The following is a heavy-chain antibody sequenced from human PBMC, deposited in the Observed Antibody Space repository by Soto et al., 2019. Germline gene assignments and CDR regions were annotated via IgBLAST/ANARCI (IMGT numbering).Heavy chain of an antibody. J-gene: IGHJ4*02. CDR3: DSLDHYDISGIMGPDY. V-gene: IGHV4-39*01. D-gene: IGHD3-22*01. Sequence: PSETLSLTCSVSGGFISSSSYYWGWIRQPPGKGLEWIGSIYYSGSTYYNPSLKTRVTISADTSKNRFSLKLNSVTASDTAVYYCDSLDHYDISGIMGPDYWGQGTLVTVSS. CDR1: GGFISSSSYY. CDR2: IYYSGST.